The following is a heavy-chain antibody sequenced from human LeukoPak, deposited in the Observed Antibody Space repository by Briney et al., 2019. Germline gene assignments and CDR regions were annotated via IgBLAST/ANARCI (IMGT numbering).Heavy chain of an antibody. V-gene: IGHV3-33*01. CDR1: GFTFSTYG. Sequence: GGSLRLSCAASGFTFSTYGMHWVRQAPGKGLEWVAVIWHDGSIKYYADSVKGRFTITRDNSKNTLYLQMNSLRAEDTAVYYCARAVGPFDFWGPGTIVIVSS. J-gene: IGHJ3*01. CDR2: IWHDGSIK. CDR3: ARAVGPFDF.